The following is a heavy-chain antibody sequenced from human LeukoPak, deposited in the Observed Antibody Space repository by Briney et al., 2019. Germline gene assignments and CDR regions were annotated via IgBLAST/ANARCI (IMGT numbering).Heavy chain of an antibody. J-gene: IGHJ2*01. CDR3: ARLKDFTGKEYYFFDL. V-gene: IGHV4-4*02. D-gene: IGHD2/OR15-2a*01. CDR2: KYRSGTT. Sequence: SETLSLTCTMSGDSISNSMLWSWVRQPPGKGLEWVGEKYRSGTTNYNPYLKSRVTISTDNSENQVSLELNSVTAADTAVYFCARLKDFTGKEYYFFDLWGRGTLVTVSS. CDR1: GDSISNSML.